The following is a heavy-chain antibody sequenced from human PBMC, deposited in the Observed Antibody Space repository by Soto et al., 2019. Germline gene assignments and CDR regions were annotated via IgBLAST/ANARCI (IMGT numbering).Heavy chain of an antibody. CDR2: MNPGSGDT. CDR1: GYSFTNND. Sequence: ASVKVSCKASGYSFTNNDVSWVRQATGQGLEWMGWMNPGSGDTGYAQKFQGRVTMTRDISIATAYMELSGLRSDDTAIYYCARMATFGSLNWFDPWGQGTQVTVSS. V-gene: IGHV1-8*01. D-gene: IGHD3-16*01. J-gene: IGHJ5*02. CDR3: ARMATFGSLNWFDP.